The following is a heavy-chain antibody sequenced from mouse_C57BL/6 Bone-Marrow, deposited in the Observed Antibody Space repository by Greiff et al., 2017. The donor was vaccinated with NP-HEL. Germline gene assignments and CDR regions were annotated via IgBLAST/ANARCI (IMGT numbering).Heavy chain of an antibody. D-gene: IGHD2-2*01. CDR1: GFTFSSYA. J-gene: IGHJ3*01. CDR3: TRGGGYDWFAY. CDR2: ISSGGDYI. V-gene: IGHV5-9-1*02. Sequence: DVQLVESGEGLVKPGGSLKLSCAASGFTFSSYAMSWVRQTPEKRLEWVAYISSGGDYIYYADTVKGRFTISRDNARNTLYLQMSSLKSEDTAMYYCTRGGGYDWFAYWGQGTLVTVSA.